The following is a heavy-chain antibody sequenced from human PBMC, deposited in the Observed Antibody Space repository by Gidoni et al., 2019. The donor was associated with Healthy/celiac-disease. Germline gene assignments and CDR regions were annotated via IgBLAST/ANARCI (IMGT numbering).Heavy chain of an antibody. CDR3: TPTTVTRGPRRRFDY. CDR2: IRSKSYGGTT. V-gene: IGHV3-49*04. CDR1: GFTFGDYA. Sequence: EVQLVASGGGLVQPGRSLRLSCTASGFTFGDYAMGWVRQAPGKGLEWVGFIRSKSYGGTTEYAASVKGRFTISRDDSKSIAYLQMISLKTEDTAVYYCTPTTVTRGPRRRFDYWGQGTLVTVSS. D-gene: IGHD4-17*01. J-gene: IGHJ4*02.